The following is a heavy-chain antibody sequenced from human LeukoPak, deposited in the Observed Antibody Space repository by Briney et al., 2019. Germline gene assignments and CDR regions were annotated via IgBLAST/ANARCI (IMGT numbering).Heavy chain of an antibody. CDR2: IRSKAYGGTT. Sequence: GGSLRLSCTASGFTFGDYAMSWVRQAPGKGLEWVGFIRSKAYGGTTEYAASAKGRFTISRDDSKSIAYLQMNSLKTEDTAVYYCTRDSPYCSSTSCYVDYWGQGTLVTVSS. D-gene: IGHD2-2*01. CDR3: TRDSPYCSSTSCYVDY. CDR1: GFTFGDYA. V-gene: IGHV3-49*04. J-gene: IGHJ4*02.